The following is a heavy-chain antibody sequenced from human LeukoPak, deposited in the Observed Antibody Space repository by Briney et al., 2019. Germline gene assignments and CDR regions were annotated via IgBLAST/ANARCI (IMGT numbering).Heavy chain of an antibody. CDR1: GFTFSSYG. J-gene: IGHJ5*02. CDR3: AKDPGYRPSYWFDP. CDR2: IWYDGSNK. D-gene: IGHD5-18*01. Sequence: PSGGSLRLSCAASGFTFSSYGMHWVRQAPGKGLEWVAVIWYDGSNKYYADSVKGRFTISRDNSKNTLYLQMNSLRAEDTAVYYCAKDPGYRPSYWFDPWGQGTLVTVSS. V-gene: IGHV3-33*06.